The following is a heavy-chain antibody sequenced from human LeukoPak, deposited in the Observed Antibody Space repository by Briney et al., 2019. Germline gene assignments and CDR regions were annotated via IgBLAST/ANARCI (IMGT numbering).Heavy chain of an antibody. CDR2: IYYSGST. CDR1: GGSISSGGYY. V-gene: IGHV4-31*03. D-gene: IGHD2-2*02. Sequence: SQTLSLTCTVSGGSISSGGYYWSWIRRHPGKGLEWIGYIYYSGSTYYNPSLKSRVTISVDTSKNQFSLKLSSVTAADTAVYYCARVITPTYHFDYWGQGTLVTVSS. CDR3: ARVITPTYHFDY. J-gene: IGHJ4*02.